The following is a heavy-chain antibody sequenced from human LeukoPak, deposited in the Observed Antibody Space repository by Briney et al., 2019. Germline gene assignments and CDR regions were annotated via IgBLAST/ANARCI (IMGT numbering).Heavy chain of an antibody. D-gene: IGHD3-9*01. J-gene: IGHJ4*02. CDR3: AKDRPGSGDILTGYYLRGPAFDY. Sequence: QXPXXXLEWVAAXSXXXGSTYYAASVKRRFTISTDNSKNPLYLQMTRLRPEYTALYYCAKDRPGSGDILTGYYLRGPAFDYWGQGTLVTVSS. V-gene: IGHV3-23*01. CDR2: XSXXXGST.